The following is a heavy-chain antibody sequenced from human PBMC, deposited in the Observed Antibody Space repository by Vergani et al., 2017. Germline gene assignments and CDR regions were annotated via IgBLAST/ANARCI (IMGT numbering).Heavy chain of an antibody. Sequence: EVQLVESGGGLVKPGGSLRLSCAASGFTFSSYSMNWVRQAPGKGLEWVSSISSSSSYIYYADSVKGRFTISRDNAKNSLYLQMNSLRAEDTAVYYCAKDYDFWSGYDYGMDVWGQGTTVTVSS. CDR1: GFTFSSYS. CDR3: AKDYDFWSGYDYGMDV. V-gene: IGHV3-21*01. J-gene: IGHJ6*02. CDR2: ISSSSSYI. D-gene: IGHD3-3*01.